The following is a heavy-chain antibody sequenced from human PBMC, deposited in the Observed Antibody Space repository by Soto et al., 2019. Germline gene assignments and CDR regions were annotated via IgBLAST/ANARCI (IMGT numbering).Heavy chain of an antibody. V-gene: IGHV3-23*01. CDR1: GFTFGNYG. Sequence: GGSLRLSCETSGFTFGNYGMGWVRQAPGKGLSWVSGISSSSRRTYYADSVRGRFTISRDNSKNTLYLQMDTLRADDTAVYYCAKVAQSGVVIDYFDSWGQGSLVTVSS. CDR2: ISSSSRRT. D-gene: IGHD3-3*01. CDR3: AKVAQSGVVIDYFDS. J-gene: IGHJ4*02.